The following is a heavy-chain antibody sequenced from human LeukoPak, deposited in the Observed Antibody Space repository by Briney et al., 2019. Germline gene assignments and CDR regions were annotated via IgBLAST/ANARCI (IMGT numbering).Heavy chain of an antibody. CDR3: AGDYEGNLAFDI. CDR1: GFTFSDYT. V-gene: IGHV3-21*01. J-gene: IGHJ3*02. Sequence: GGSLRLSCAASGFTFSDYTLNWVRQAPGKGLEWVSSISSSSTYIYYADSLEGRFTISRDNVRNSLHLQMNSLRAEDTAVYYCAGDYEGNLAFDIWGQGTMVTVSS. CDR2: ISSSSTYI. D-gene: IGHD4-23*01.